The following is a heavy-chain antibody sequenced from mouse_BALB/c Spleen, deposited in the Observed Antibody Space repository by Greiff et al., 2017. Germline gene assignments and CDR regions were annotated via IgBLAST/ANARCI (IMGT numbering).Heavy chain of an antibody. V-gene: IGHV1-82*01. CDR1: GYAFSSSW. Sequence: QVQLQQSGPELVKPGASVKISCKASGYAFSSSWMNWVKQRPGQGLEWIGRIYPGDGDTNYNGKFKGKATLTADKSSSTAYMQLSSLTSVDSAVYFCARHGDYAMDYWGQGTSVTVSS. CDR2: IYPGDGDT. J-gene: IGHJ4*01. CDR3: ARHGDYAMDY.